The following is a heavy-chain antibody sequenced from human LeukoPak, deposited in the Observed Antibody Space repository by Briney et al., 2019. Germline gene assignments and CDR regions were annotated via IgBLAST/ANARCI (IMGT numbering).Heavy chain of an antibody. V-gene: IGHV3-30*03. CDR2: ISKDGSNQ. Sequence: PGGSLTLSCPASGFTFSSYCMHWVRQAPGKGLEWVAVISKDGSNQYYADSVKGRFTISRDNSKNTLYLQMSRVRGDDTALYYCARDHPTVTDAFDIWGQGTMVTVFS. CDR3: ARDHPTVTDAFDI. CDR1: GFTFSSYC. J-gene: IGHJ3*02. D-gene: IGHD4-17*01.